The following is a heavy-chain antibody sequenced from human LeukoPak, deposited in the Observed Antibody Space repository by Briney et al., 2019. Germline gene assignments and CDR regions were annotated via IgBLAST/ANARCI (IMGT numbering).Heavy chain of an antibody. Sequence: GGSLRLSCAAPGFTFDDYTMHWVRQAPGKGLEWVSLISWGGGSTYYADSVKGRFTISRDNSKNSLYLQVNSLRTEDTALYYCAKDSGTGYKHYYYYMDVWGKGTTVTVSS. CDR2: ISWGGGST. V-gene: IGHV3-43*01. J-gene: IGHJ6*03. CDR3: AKDSGTGYKHYYYYMDV. D-gene: IGHD3/OR15-3a*01. CDR1: GFTFDDYT.